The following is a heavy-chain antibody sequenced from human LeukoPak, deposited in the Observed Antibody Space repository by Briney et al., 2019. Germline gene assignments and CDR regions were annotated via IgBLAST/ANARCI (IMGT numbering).Heavy chain of an antibody. J-gene: IGHJ4*02. Sequence: GGSLRLSCTAAGFNFGTYWMSWVRQSPEKGLEFVANIKFDDTVKNYVDPVKGRFTISRDNPSNSVYLQMDSLRPEDTALYYCARDPGSSAFDYWGQGAQVTVSS. CDR2: IKFDDTVK. CDR1: GFNFGTYW. V-gene: IGHV3-7*01. D-gene: IGHD2-2*01. CDR3: ARDPGSSAFDY.